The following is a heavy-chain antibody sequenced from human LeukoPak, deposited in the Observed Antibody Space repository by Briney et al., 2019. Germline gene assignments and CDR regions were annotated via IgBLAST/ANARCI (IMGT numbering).Heavy chain of an antibody. V-gene: IGHV4-39*01. CDR3: ARAINNFDY. Sequence: SETLSLTCTVSGGSISSSIYYWGWIRQPPGKGLEWIGSIYYSGSTYYNPSLKSRVTISVDTSKNQFPLKLSSVTAADTAVYYCARAINNFDYWGQGTLVTVSS. CDR1: GGSISSSIYY. CDR2: IYYSGST. J-gene: IGHJ4*02.